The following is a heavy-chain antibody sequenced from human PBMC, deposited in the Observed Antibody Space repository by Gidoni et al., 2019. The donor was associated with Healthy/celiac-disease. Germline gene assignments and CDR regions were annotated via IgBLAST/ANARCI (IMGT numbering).Heavy chain of an antibody. CDR3: ARDRGTGRLSGMDV. CDR1: GYTFTGYY. J-gene: IGHJ6*02. D-gene: IGHD1-1*01. CDR2: INPNSGGT. V-gene: IGHV1-2*02. Sequence: QVQLVQAGAEVKKPGASVTVSCKASGYTFTGYYMHWVRQAPGQGLGWMGWINPNSGGTNYAQKFQGRVTMTRDTSISTAYMELSRLRSDDTAVYYCARDRGTGRLSGMDVWGQGTTVTVSS.